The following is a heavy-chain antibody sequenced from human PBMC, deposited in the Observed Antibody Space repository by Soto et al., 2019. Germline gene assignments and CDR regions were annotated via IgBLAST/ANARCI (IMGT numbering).Heavy chain of an antibody. D-gene: IGHD2-15*01. CDR1: CYTFXTYG. Sequence: AXVXVSCTASCYTFXTYGIIWGRQAPGQGLEWMVCIIAYNGKTNYAQKLQGRFTMTTDKSTSTAYMELRSLRSDDTAVYYCARDLDISWFDPWGQGTLVTVSS. V-gene: IGHV1-18*01. CDR2: IIAYNGKT. J-gene: IGHJ5*02. CDR3: ARDLDISWFDP.